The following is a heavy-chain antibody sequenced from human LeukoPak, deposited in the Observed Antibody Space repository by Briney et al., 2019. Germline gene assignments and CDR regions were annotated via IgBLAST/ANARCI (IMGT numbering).Heavy chain of an antibody. CDR3: ARDDCSSTSCYDYFDY. CDR1: GYTFTGYY. D-gene: IGHD2-2*01. J-gene: IGHJ4*02. Sequence: EASVKVSCKASGYTFTGYYMHWVRQAPGQGLEWMGWINPNSGGTNYAQMFQGRVTMTRDTSISTAYMELSRLRSDDTAVYYCARDDCSSTSCYDYFDYWGQGTLVTVSS. CDR2: INPNSGGT. V-gene: IGHV1-2*02.